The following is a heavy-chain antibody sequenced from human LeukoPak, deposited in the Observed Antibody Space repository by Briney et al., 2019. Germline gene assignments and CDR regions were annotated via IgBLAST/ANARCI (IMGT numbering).Heavy chain of an antibody. CDR2: IYYSGST. J-gene: IGHJ4*02. D-gene: IGHD6-19*01. CDR3: AKDFAAVAGYPPVFALGY. V-gene: IGHV4-59*12. Sequence: SETLSLTCTVSGGSISSYYWSWIRQPPGKGLEWIGYIYYSGSTNYNPSLKSRVTISVDTSKNQFSLKLSSVTAEDTAVYYCAKDFAAVAGYPPVFALGYWGQGTLVTVSS. CDR1: GGSISSYY.